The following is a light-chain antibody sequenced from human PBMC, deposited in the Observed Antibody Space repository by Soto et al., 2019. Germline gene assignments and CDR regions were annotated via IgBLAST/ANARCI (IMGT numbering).Light chain of an antibody. CDR3: QHYNNWPRT. CDR1: QSVSNN. CDR2: GAS. V-gene: IGKV3-15*01. Sequence: EIVMTQSPATLSVSPGERATLSCRASQSVSNNLAWYQQKPGQAPSLLIYGASTRATGIPARFSGSGSGTQFTLTISSLQSEDFAVYYCQHYNNWPRTFGQGTKVEI. J-gene: IGKJ1*01.